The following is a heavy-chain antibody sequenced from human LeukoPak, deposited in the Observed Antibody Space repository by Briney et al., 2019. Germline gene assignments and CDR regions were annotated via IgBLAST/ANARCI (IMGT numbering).Heavy chain of an antibody. CDR1: GGSISSYY. Sequence: SETLSLTCTVSGGSISSYYWSWIRQPPGKGLEWIGYIYYSGSTNYNPSLKSRVTISVDTSKNQLSLKLSSVTAADTAVYYCARHTYYDFWSGPPHFGDYYYYGMDVWGQGTAVTVSS. J-gene: IGHJ6*02. V-gene: IGHV4-59*08. D-gene: IGHD3-3*01. CDR2: IYYSGST. CDR3: ARHTYYDFWSGPPHFGDYYYYGMDV.